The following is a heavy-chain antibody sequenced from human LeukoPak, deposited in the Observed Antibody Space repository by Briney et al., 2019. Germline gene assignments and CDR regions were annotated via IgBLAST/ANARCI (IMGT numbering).Heavy chain of an antibody. J-gene: IGHJ6*02. CDR1: GGSISSYY. CDR2: IYYSGST. V-gene: IGHV4-59*08. D-gene: IGHD4-4*01. Sequence: SETLSLTCTVSGGSISSYYWSWIRQPPGKGLEWIGYIYYSGSTNYNPSLKSRGTISVDTSKNQFSLKLSSVTAADTAVYYCARMTTVKFGYYYYGMDVWGQGTTVTVSS. CDR3: ARMTTVKFGYYYYGMDV.